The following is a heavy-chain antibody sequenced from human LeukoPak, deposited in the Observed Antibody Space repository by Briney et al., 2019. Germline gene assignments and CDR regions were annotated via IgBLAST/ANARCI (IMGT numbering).Heavy chain of an antibody. D-gene: IGHD6-19*01. V-gene: IGHV1-2*02. CDR1: GYTFTVKF. J-gene: IGHJ4*02. CDR3: ARLPRESSGWYLGPGWDLDY. CDR2: IEPKSGDA. Sequence: GASVKVSCKASGYTFTVKFLHWLRQAPGQGLEWMGGIEPKSGDAVYGQKFRGRVTVTRDTSVSTAYMELSRLRSDDTAVYYCARLPRESSGWYLGPGWDLDYWGQGTLVTVSS.